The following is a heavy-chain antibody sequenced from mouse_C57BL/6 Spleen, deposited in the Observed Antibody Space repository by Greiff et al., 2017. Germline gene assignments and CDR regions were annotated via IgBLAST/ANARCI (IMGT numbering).Heavy chain of an antibody. CDR2: IDPETGGT. CDR1: GYTFTDYE. V-gene: IGHV1-15*01. J-gene: IGHJ2*01. CDR3: TRKGYSNYDY. Sequence: VQLQQSGAELVRPGASVTLSCKASGYTFTDYEMHWLKQTPVHGLEWIGAIDPETGGTAYNQKFKGKAILTADKSSSTAYMELRSLTSEDSAVYYCTRKGYSNYDYWGQGTTLTVSS. D-gene: IGHD2-5*01.